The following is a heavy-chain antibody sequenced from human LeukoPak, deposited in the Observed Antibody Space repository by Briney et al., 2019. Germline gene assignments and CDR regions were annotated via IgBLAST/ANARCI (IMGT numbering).Heavy chain of an antibody. D-gene: IGHD2-15*01. CDR1: GYTFTSYY. CDR2: INPSGGST. Sequence: ASVKVSCKASGYTFTSYYMHWVRQAPGQGLEWMGIINPSGGSTSYAQKFQGRVTMTRNTSISTAYMELSSLRSEDTAVYYCARGEDGYYFDYWGQGTLVTVSS. J-gene: IGHJ4*02. CDR3: ARGEDGYYFDY. V-gene: IGHV1-46*01.